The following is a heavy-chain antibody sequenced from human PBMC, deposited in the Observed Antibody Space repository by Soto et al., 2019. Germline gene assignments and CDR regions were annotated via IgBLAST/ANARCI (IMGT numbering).Heavy chain of an antibody. J-gene: IGHJ4*02. CDR1: GGTFSIYG. V-gene: IGHV1-69*01. D-gene: IGHD5-12*01. Sequence: QVQLVQSGAEVKKPGSSVKVSCKARGGTFSIYGINWVRQAPGQGLEWMGGIIPVFGSANYAQRFQGRVTIIADESTSTVYMEVSRPTFEDTACYFCAGGKTEMATSNYFDSWGQGTLVTVSS. CDR3: AGGKTEMATSNYFDS. CDR2: IIPVFGSA.